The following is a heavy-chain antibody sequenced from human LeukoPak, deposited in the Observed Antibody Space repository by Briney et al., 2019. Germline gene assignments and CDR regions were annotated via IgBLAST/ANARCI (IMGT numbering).Heavy chain of an antibody. CDR2: IIPIFGTA. Sequence: SVKVSCKASGGTFISYAISWVRQAPGQGLEWMGGIIPIFGTANYAQKFQGRVTITADESTSTAYMELSSLRSEDTAVYYCATGYSSGWHENYYYYYGMDVWGQGTTVTVSS. CDR3: ATGYSSGWHENYYYYYGMDV. V-gene: IGHV1-69*13. J-gene: IGHJ6*02. D-gene: IGHD6-19*01. CDR1: GGTFISYA.